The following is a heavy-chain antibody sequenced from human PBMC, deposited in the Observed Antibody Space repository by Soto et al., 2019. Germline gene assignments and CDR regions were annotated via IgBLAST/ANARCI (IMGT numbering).Heavy chain of an antibody. Sequence: LSLTCAGYGGSFSGYYWCWIRQPPRKGLEWIGEINHSGSTNYNPSLKSRVTISVDTSKNQFSLKLSSVTAADTAVYYCARVRLHHYDYYGMDVWGQGTTVTVSS. CDR2: INHSGST. V-gene: IGHV4-34*01. J-gene: IGHJ6*02. D-gene: IGHD5-12*01. CDR3: ARVRLHHYDYYGMDV. CDR1: GGSFSGYY.